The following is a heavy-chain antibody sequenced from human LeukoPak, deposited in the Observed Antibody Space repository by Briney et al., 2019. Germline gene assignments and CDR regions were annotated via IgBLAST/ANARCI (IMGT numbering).Heavy chain of an antibody. CDR2: IYYSGST. V-gene: IGHV4-39*01. CDR3: AGLLWFGELDSY. CDR1: GGSISSSSYY. J-gene: IGHJ4*02. D-gene: IGHD3-10*01. Sequence: SETLSLTCTVSGGSISSSSYYWGWIRQPPGKGLGWIGSIYYSGSTYYNPSLKSRVTISVDTSKNQFSLKLSSVTAADTAVYYCAGLLWFGELDSYWGQGTLVTVSS.